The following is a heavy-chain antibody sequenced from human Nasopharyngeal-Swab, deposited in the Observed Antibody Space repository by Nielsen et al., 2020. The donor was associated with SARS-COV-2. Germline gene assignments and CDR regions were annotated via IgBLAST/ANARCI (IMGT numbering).Heavy chain of an antibody. CDR3: ARDSGITIFGVVNPYYYYGMDV. D-gene: IGHD3-3*01. V-gene: IGHV1-2*06. Sequence: ASVKVSCKASGGTFTGYYMHWVRKAPGQGLEGMGRINPNSGGSTYAQKFQGRVTMTRDTSISTAYMELSRLRSDDTAVYYCARDSGITIFGVVNPYYYYGMDVWGQGTTVTVSS. CDR1: GGTFTGYY. CDR2: INPNSGGS. J-gene: IGHJ6*02.